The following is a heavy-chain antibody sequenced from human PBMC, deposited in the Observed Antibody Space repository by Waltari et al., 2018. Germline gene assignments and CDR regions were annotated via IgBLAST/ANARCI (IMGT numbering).Heavy chain of an antibody. CDR3: ARLQGVVAATQYYFDY. V-gene: IGHV4-59*01. D-gene: IGHD2-15*01. CDR1: GGSISSYY. J-gene: IGHJ4*02. CDR2: IYYSGST. Sequence: QVQLQESGPGLVKPSETLSLTCPVSGGSISSYYWSWIRQPPGKGLEWIGYIYYSGSTNYNPSLKSRVTISVDTSKNQFSLKLSSVTAADTAVYYCARLQGVVAATQYYFDYWGQGTLVTVSS.